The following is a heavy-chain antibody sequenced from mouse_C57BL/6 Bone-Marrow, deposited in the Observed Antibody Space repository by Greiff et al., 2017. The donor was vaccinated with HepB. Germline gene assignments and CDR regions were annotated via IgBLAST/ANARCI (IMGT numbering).Heavy chain of an antibody. D-gene: IGHD2-5*01. V-gene: IGHV1-15*01. Sequence: QVQLQQSGAELVRPGASVTLSCKASGYTFTDYEMHWVKQTPVHGLEWIGAIDPETGGTAYNQKFKGKAILTADKSSSTAYMELRSLTSEDSAVYYCTRRGDYSNYFFAYWGQGTLVTVSA. CDR1: GYTFTDYE. CDR3: TRRGDYSNYFFAY. J-gene: IGHJ3*01. CDR2: IDPETGGT.